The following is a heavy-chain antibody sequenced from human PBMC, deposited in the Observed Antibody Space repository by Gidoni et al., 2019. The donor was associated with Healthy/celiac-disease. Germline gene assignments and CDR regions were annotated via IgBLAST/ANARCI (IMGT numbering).Heavy chain of an antibody. J-gene: IGHJ4*02. CDR3: ARRHYGGNDY. CDR1: GGSFSGYY. D-gene: IGHD4-17*01. V-gene: IGHV4-34*01. Sequence: QVQLQQWGAGLLKPSETLSLTCAVYGGSFSGYYWSWIRQPPGKGLEWIGEINHSGSTNYNPSLKSRVTISVDTSKNQFSLKLSSVTAADTAVYYCARRHYGGNDYWGQGTLVTVSS. CDR2: INHSGST.